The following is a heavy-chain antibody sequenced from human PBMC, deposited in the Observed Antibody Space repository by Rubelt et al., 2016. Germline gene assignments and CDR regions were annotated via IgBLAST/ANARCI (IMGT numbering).Heavy chain of an antibody. CDR2: MFHSGTT. CDR3: ARELGGDFDAYDF. Sequence: GAGLVKPSETLSLICTVSGGSISSGDYYWSWIRQHPGKGLEWIGSMFHSGTTYYNPSLKSRVTISVDTSKNQFSLKLSSVTAADTAVYYCARELGGDFDAYDFWGQGTMVTVSS. D-gene: IGHD2-21*02. J-gene: IGHJ3*01. V-gene: IGHV4-39*02. CDR1: GGSISSGDYY.